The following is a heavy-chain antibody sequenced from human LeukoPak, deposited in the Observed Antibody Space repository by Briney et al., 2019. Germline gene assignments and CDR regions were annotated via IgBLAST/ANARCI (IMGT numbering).Heavy chain of an antibody. V-gene: IGHV4-39*07. CDR1: GGSISSSSYY. D-gene: IGHD3-9*01. CDR3: ARALRYFDWARNDAFDI. CDR2: IYYSGST. J-gene: IGHJ3*02. Sequence: SETLSLTCTVSGGSISSSSYYWGWIRQPPGKGLEWIGSIYYSGSTYYNPSLKSRVTISVDTSKNQFSLQLSSVTAADTAVYYCARALRYFDWARNDAFDIWGQGTMVTVSS.